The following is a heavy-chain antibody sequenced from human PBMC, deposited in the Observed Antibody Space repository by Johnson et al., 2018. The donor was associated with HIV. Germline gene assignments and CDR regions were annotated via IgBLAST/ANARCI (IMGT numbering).Heavy chain of an antibody. CDR3: TRGSSGGLSDAFDI. CDR2: IRSKAYGGTT. D-gene: IGHD6-19*01. J-gene: IGHJ3*02. V-gene: IGHV3-49*04. CDR1: GFTFGDYT. Sequence: VQLVESGGGLVQPGRSLRLSCTTSGFTFGDYTMNWVRQAPGKGLEWVGFIRSKAYGGTTEYAASVKGRFTISRDDSKSIAYLQMNSLQTEDTAVYYFTRGSSGGLSDAFDIWGQGTMVTVSS.